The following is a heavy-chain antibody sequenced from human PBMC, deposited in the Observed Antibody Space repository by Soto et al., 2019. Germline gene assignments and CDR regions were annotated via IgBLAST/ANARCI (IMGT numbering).Heavy chain of an antibody. Sequence: SETLSLTCTVSGGSISSGGYYWSWIRQHPGKGLEWIGYIYYGGSTYYNPSLKSRATISGDTSRNQFSLKLSSVTAADTAVYYCARGGYYYENSGQNAYDYWGQGILVTVSS. V-gene: IGHV4-31*03. CDR1: GGSISSGGYY. D-gene: IGHD3-22*01. J-gene: IGHJ4*01. CDR3: ARGGYYYENSGQNAYDY. CDR2: IYYGGST.